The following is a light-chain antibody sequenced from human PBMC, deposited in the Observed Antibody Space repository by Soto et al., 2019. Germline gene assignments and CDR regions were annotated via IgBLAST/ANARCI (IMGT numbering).Light chain of an antibody. V-gene: IGKV1-39*01. CDR1: QSIVTY. CDR3: QQSYRTPPWT. Sequence: IRVYQSPAAVSSSVGDRVTITCRASQSIVTYLNWYLQKPGKAPKLLIYAASNLQSGVPSRFSGSGSGTDFTLTISSLQPEDFATYFCQQSYRTPPWTFGQGTKVDIK. J-gene: IGKJ1*01. CDR2: AAS.